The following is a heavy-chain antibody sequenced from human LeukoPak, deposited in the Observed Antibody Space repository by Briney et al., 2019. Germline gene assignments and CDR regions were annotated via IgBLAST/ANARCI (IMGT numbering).Heavy chain of an antibody. CDR2: IYSGGST. D-gene: IGHD2-2*01. CDR3: AKGRIVAVPAADDAFDI. Sequence: GGSLRLSCAASGFTVSSNYMSWVRQAPGKGLEWVSVIYSGGSTYYADSVKGRFTISRDNSKNTLYLQMNSLRAEDTAVYYCAKGRIVAVPAADDAFDIWGQGTMVTVSS. J-gene: IGHJ3*02. V-gene: IGHV3-53*05. CDR1: GFTVSSNY.